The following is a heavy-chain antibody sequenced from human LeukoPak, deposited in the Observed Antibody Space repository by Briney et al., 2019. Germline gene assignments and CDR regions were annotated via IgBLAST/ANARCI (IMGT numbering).Heavy chain of an antibody. CDR3: ATSRAGYRFDY. D-gene: IGHD5-24*01. Sequence: GEPLNISCKGFGYSFTSYWIAWVRQRPGKGLDWMGMIYPVDSDARYSTSFQGQVTISADKSISIYYLQRSSLKASDTVMYCCATSRAGYRFDYWGQGTLVTVSS. CDR2: IYPVDSDA. J-gene: IGHJ4*02. CDR1: GYSFTSYW. V-gene: IGHV5-51*01.